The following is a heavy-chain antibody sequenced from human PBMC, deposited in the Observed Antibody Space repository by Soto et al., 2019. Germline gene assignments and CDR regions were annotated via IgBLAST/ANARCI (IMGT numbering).Heavy chain of an antibody. Sequence: KTSETLSLTCAVYGGSFSGYYWSWIRHPHGHGLEWIGEINHSGTSNYNPSLTSRDTISVYTSKNRCSLKLSSVTGADTAVYYFARGRGVSSSRGLDYGGQGTRVTAPQ. CDR2: INHSGTS. CDR1: GGSFSGYY. CDR3: ARGRGVSSSRGLDY. D-gene: IGHD6-6*01. J-gene: IGHJ4*02. V-gene: IGHV4-34*01.